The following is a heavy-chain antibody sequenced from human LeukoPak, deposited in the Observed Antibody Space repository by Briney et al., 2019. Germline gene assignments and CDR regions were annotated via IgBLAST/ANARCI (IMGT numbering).Heavy chain of an antibody. CDR3: AKSNGYSSGWYGV. Sequence: GGSLRLSGAASGFTFSSYAMSWVRQAPGKGLEWVSAISGSGGSTYYANSVKGRFTISRDNSKNTLYLQMNSLRAEDTAVYYCAKSNGYSSGWYGVWGQGTLVTVSS. CDR2: ISGSGGST. J-gene: IGHJ4*02. CDR1: GFTFSSYA. V-gene: IGHV3-23*01. D-gene: IGHD6-19*01.